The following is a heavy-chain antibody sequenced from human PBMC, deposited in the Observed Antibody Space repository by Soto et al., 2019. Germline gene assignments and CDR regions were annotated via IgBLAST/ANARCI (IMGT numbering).Heavy chain of an antibody. CDR2: IYQSGSS. V-gene: IGHV4-30-2*01. CDR3: ARAHYYYGMDV. Sequence: PSETLSLTCGVSGGSISSGGYSWNWIRQPPGKGLEWIGYIYQSGSSYYNPSLKSRVTISIDRSKNQFSLKLSSVTAAGTAMYYCARAHYYYGMDVWGQGTTVTVSS. J-gene: IGHJ6*01. CDR1: GGSISSGGYS.